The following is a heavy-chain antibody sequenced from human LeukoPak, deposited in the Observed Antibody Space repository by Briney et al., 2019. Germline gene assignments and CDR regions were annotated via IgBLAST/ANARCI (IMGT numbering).Heavy chain of an antibody. CDR2: IYYSGST. Sequence: PSETLSLTCTVSGGSISSSSYYWGWIRQPPGKGLEWIGSIYYSGSTYYNPSLKSRVTISVDTSKNQFPLKLSSVTAADTAVYYCASFGGYFSNGFDPWGQGTLVTVSS. D-gene: IGHD3-22*01. V-gene: IGHV4-39*01. J-gene: IGHJ5*02. CDR3: ASFGGYFSNGFDP. CDR1: GGSISSSSYY.